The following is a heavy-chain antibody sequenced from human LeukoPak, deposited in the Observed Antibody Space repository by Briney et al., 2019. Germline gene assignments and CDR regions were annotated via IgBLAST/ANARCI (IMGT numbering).Heavy chain of an antibody. Sequence: GGSLRLSCAASGFTFSSYWMHWVRQAPGKGLVWVSRINTDGSSTSYADSVKGRFTISRDNAKNTLYLQMNSLRAEDTAVYYCARGLTGIVVVPAAHDYWGQGTLVTVSS. CDR2: INTDGSST. V-gene: IGHV3-74*01. D-gene: IGHD2-2*01. CDR3: ARGLTGIVVVPAAHDY. J-gene: IGHJ4*02. CDR1: GFTFSSYW.